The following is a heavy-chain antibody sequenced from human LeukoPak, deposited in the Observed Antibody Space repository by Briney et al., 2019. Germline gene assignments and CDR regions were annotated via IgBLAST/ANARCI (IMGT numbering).Heavy chain of an antibody. CDR1: GFTFSSYA. D-gene: IGHD6-13*01. V-gene: IGHV3-23*01. CDR3: AKESSWFPLNFDY. Sequence: LGGSLRLSCAASGFTFSSYAMSWVRQAPGKGLEWVSAISGSGGSTYYADSVKGRFTISRDNSKNTLYLQINSLRAEDTAVYYCAKESSWFPLNFDYWGQGTLVTVSS. J-gene: IGHJ4*02. CDR2: ISGSGGST.